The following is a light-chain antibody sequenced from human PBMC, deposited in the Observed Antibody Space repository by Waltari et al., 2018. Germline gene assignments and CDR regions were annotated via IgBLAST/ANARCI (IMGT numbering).Light chain of an antibody. Sequence: SALTQPDSVSGSPGQSITISCSGISSDSGGYNHVPWYQQHPGEAPQLIIYDFTNPPSGVSGRFSCSQAGRSASPTHSRLPPDDEGDYFFSSFPSSTTGLFGGGTKLTVL. CDR3: SSFPSSTTGL. CDR1: SSDSGGYNH. V-gene: IGLV2-14*03. J-gene: IGLJ2*01. CDR2: DFT.